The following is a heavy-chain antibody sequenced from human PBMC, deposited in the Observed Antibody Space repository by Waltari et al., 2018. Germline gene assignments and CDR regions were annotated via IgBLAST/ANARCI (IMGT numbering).Heavy chain of an antibody. V-gene: IGHV4-59*11. D-gene: IGHD2-2*01. CDR1: NGSLNIHY. J-gene: IGHJ5*01. Sequence: QVHLQESGPGLVKPSETLSLTCTVSNGSLNIHYWSWIRQPPGKRMEWIGWINQITGDTNYNPSLESRVIISSDISKNQFSLKLTSVTAADTAIYYCAREGSLYSSTGGWIGPWGQGMLVTVSS. CDR2: INQITGDT. CDR3: AREGSLYSSTGGWIGP.